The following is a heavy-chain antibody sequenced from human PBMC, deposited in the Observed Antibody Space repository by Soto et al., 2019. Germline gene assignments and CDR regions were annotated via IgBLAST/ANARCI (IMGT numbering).Heavy chain of an antibody. V-gene: IGHV1-69*12. CDR3: AREGDIVLVPAARHNGMDV. Sequence: QVQLVQSGAEVKKPGSSVKVSCKASGGTFSSYAISWVRQAPGQGLEWMGGIIPIFGTANYAQKFQGRVTITADESTSTAYMELSSLRSEDTAVYYCAREGDIVLVPAARHNGMDVWGKGTTVTVSS. CDR2: IIPIFGTA. J-gene: IGHJ6*04. D-gene: IGHD2-2*01. CDR1: GGTFSSYA.